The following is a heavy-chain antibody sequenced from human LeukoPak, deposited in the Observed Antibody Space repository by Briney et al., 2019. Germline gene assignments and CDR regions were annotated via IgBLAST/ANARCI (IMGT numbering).Heavy chain of an antibody. V-gene: IGHV4-34*01. D-gene: IGHD5-24*01. J-gene: IGHJ4*02. Sequence: PSETLSLTCAVYGGSFSGYYWSWIRQPPGKGLEWIGEINHSGSTNYNPSLKSRVTISVDTSKNQFSLKLGSVTAADTAVYYCASRDGYNLDYWGQGTLVTVSS. CDR2: INHSGST. CDR3: ASRDGYNLDY. CDR1: GGSFSGYY.